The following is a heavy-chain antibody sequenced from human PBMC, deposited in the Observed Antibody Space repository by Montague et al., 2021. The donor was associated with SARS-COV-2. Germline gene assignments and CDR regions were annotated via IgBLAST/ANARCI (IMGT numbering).Heavy chain of an antibody. J-gene: IGHJ6*02. D-gene: IGHD5-12*01. Sequence: SETLSLTCAVSGGSISSSNWWSWVRQPPGKGLEWLGDIYHSGSTNYNPSLKSRVTISVDKSKNQFSLKLTSVTAADTAVYYCARARIEYSGYDLDYYYYGMDVWGQGTTVTVSS. CDR3: ARARIEYSGYDLDYYYYGMDV. CDR1: GGSISSSNW. CDR2: IYHSGST. V-gene: IGHV4-4*02.